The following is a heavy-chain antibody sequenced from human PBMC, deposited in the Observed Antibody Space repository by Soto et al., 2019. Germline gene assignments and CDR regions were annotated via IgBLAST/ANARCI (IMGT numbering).Heavy chain of an antibody. CDR2: ISSSSSYT. CDR3: ASYYYDSSGPLPPDY. CDR1: GFTFSDYY. D-gene: IGHD3-22*01. V-gene: IGHV3-11*06. J-gene: IGHJ4*02. Sequence: QVQLVESGGGLVKPGGSLRLSCAASGFTFSDYYMSWIRQAPGKGLEWVSYISSSSSYTNYADSVKGRFTISRDNAKNSLYLQMNSLRADDTAVYYCASYYYDSSGPLPPDYWGQGTLVTVSS.